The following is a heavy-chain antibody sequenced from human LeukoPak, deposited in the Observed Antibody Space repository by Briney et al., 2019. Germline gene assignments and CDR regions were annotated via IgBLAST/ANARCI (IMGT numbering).Heavy chain of an antibody. D-gene: IGHD2-15*01. J-gene: IGHJ4*02. CDR1: GYTFTSYG. CDR3: ARDCIGCHGFDY. V-gene: IGHV1-18*01. CDR2: VSAYADNT. Sequence: ASVKVSCKASGYTFTSYGISWVRQAPGQGLEWMGWVSAYADNTNYVQKIQDRGTITRDTSTSTAYMELRSLRSDDTAVYYCARDCIGCHGFDYWGQGTLVTVSS.